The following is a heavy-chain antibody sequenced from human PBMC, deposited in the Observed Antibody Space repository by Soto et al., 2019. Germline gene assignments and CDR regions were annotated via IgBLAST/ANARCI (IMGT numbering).Heavy chain of an antibody. V-gene: IGHV3-30*18. CDR3: AKGFSYSVIDY. CDR2: ISYDGSNK. Sequence: QVQLVESGGGVVQPGRSLRLSCAASGFTFSTYGMHWVRQAPGKGLEWVAVISYDGSNKYYADSVKGRFTISRDNSKNTRDLQMSSLRAEDTAVYYCAKGFSYSVIDYWGQGTLVTVSS. CDR1: GFTFSTYG. J-gene: IGHJ4*02. D-gene: IGHD5-18*01.